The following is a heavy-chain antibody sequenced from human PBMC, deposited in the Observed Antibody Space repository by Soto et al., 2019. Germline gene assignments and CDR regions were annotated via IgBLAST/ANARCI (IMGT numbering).Heavy chain of an antibody. CDR3: ARDDYGDYYYYYGMDV. CDR1: GFTFSDYY. J-gene: IGHJ6*02. Sequence: QVQLVESGGGLVKPGGSLRLSCAASGFTFSDYYMSWIRQAPGKGLEWVSYISSSSSYTNYADSVKGRFTISRDNAKNSLYLQMNSLRAEDTAVYYCARDDYGDYYYYYGMDVWGQGTTVTVSS. D-gene: IGHD4-17*01. CDR2: ISSSSSYT. V-gene: IGHV3-11*05.